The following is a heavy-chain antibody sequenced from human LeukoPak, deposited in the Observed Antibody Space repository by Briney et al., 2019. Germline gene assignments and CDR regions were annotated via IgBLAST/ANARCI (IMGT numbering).Heavy chain of an antibody. J-gene: IGHJ6*03. Sequence: ASVKVSCKASGYTFTSYGISWVRQAPGQGLEWMGGIIPIFGTANYAQTFQDRVTLTADESTNTAYMELNSLRSEDTAVYYCARAPSRYSNVERSVGRWFYYYMDVWGQGTTVTVSS. CDR1: GYTFTSYG. V-gene: IGHV1-69*13. CDR2: IIPIFGTA. CDR3: ARAPSRYSNVERSVGRWFYYYMDV. D-gene: IGHD4-11*01.